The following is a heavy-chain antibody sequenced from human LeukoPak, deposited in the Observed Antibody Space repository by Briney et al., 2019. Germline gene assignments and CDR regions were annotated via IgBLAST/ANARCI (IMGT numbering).Heavy chain of an antibody. CDR2: IYSGGST. J-gene: IGHJ6*02. D-gene: IGHD3-10*01. CDR3: ARDDYYGSGSYNYYGMDV. V-gene: IGHV3-53*01. CDR1: GFTVSSNY. Sequence: PGGSLRLSCAASGFTVSSNYMSWVRQAPGKGLEWVSVIYSGGSTYYADSVKGRFTISRDNSKNTLYLQMNSLRAEDTAVYYCARDDYYGSGSYNYYGMDVWGQGTTVTVSS.